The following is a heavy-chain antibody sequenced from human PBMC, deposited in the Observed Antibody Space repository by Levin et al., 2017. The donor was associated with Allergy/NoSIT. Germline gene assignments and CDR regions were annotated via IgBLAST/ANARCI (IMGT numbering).Heavy chain of an antibody. V-gene: IGHV3-30*03. Sequence: SCAASGFTFSSYGMHWVRQAPGKGLEWVAVISYDGSNKYYADSVKGRFTISRDNSKNTLYLQMNSLRAEDTAVYYCEGDAFDIWGQGTMVTVSS. CDR3: EGDAFDI. J-gene: IGHJ3*02. CDR2: ISYDGSNK. CDR1: GFTFSSYG.